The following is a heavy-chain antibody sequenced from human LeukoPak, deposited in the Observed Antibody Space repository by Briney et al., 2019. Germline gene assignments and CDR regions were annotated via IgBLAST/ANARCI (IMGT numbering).Heavy chain of an antibody. CDR3: ARHSAAAYYYYYGMDV. J-gene: IGHJ6*02. Sequence: SETLSLTCTVSGGSISSYYWGWIRQPPGKGLEWIGSIYYSGSTYYNPSLKSRVTISVDTSKNQFSLKLSSVTAADTAVYYCARHSAAAYYYYYGMDVWGQGTTVTVSS. CDR1: GGSISSYY. D-gene: IGHD2-2*01. V-gene: IGHV4-39*01. CDR2: IYYSGST.